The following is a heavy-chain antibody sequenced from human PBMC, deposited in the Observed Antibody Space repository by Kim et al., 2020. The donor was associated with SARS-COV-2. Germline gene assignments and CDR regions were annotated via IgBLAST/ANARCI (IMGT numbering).Heavy chain of an antibody. V-gene: IGHV3-23*01. J-gene: IGHJ6*02. CDR1: GFSFSSCA. D-gene: IGHD2-21*01. Sequence: GGSLRLSCAASGFSFSSCAMTWVRQAPGKGLEWVSSISHDARSSHYADSVRGRFTISRDDSKNTLYLQLDSLRGDDTALYYCAKDICDYSGMDVWGQGTTVTVSS. CDR3: AKDICDYSGMDV. CDR2: ISHDARSS.